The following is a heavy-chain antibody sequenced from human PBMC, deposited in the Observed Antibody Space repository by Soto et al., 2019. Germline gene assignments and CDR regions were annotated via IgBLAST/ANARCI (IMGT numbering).Heavy chain of an antibody. Sequence: HPGGSLRLSCAASGFTFSSYDMHWVRQATGKGLEWVSAIGTAGDTYYPGSVKGRFTISRENAKNSLYLQMNSLRAGDTAVYYCARAGYSYGINYYYYYGMDVWGQGTTVTVSS. CDR2: IGTAGDT. CDR1: GFTFSSYD. J-gene: IGHJ6*02. V-gene: IGHV3-13*01. D-gene: IGHD5-18*01. CDR3: ARAGYSYGINYYYYYGMDV.